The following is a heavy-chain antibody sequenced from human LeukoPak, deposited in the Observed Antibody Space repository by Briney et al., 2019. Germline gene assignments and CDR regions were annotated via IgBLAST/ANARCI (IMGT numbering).Heavy chain of an antibody. Sequence: GGSLRLSCAASGFTFSSYAMSWVRQAPGKGLEWVSAISGSGGSTYYADSVKGRFTISRDNSKNTLYLQMNSLRAEDTAVYYCARDQSPYGDYVPYNWFDPWGQGTLVTVSS. CDR2: ISGSGGST. V-gene: IGHV3-23*01. CDR3: ARDQSPYGDYVPYNWFDP. D-gene: IGHD4-17*01. CDR1: GFTFSSYA. J-gene: IGHJ5*02.